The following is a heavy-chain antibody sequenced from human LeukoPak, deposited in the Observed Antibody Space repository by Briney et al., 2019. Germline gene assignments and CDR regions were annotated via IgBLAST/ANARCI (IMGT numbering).Heavy chain of an antibody. CDR2: ISGSGGST. CDR3: AKGTTSYDFWSGSVEGDDFDY. D-gene: IGHD3-3*01. J-gene: IGHJ4*02. Sequence: GGSLRLSCAASGFTFSSYAMSWVRQAPGKGLEWVSAISGSGGSTYYADSVKGRFTISRDNSKNTLYLQMNSLRAEDTAVYYCAKGTTSYDFWSGSVEGDDFDYWGQGALVTVSS. CDR1: GFTFSSYA. V-gene: IGHV3-23*01.